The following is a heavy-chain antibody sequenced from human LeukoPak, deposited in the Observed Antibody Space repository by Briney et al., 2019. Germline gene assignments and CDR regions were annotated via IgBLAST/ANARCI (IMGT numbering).Heavy chain of an antibody. V-gene: IGHV3-72*01. Sequence: GGSLRLSCVASGFTLSDHYMDWVRQAPGKGLEWISRTKNRANSHITQYAASVNGRFIASRDDSKNSLFLQMNSLKAEDTAVYYCARDTDTALDVWGQGTTVTVSS. CDR1: GFTLSDHY. CDR2: TKNRANSHIT. CDR3: ARDTDTALDV. J-gene: IGHJ6*02.